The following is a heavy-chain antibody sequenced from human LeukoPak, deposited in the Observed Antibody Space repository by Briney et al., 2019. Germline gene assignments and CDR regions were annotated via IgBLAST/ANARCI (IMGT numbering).Heavy chain of an antibody. D-gene: IGHD4-11*01. CDR2: IDPSDSYT. V-gene: IGHV5-10-1*01. CDR3: ARTLTTDIDY. Sequence: GESLKIFCKGSGYSFTSYWISWVRQMPGKGLEWMGRIDPSDSYTNYSPSFQGHVTISADKSISTAYLQWSSLRASDTAMYYCARTLTTDIDYWGQGTLVTVSS. CDR1: GYSFTSYW. J-gene: IGHJ4*02.